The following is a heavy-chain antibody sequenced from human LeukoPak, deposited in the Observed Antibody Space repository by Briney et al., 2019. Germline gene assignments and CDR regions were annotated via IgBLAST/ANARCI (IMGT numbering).Heavy chain of an antibody. CDR2: IYSGGST. J-gene: IGHJ4*02. D-gene: IGHD6-19*01. CDR1: GFTVSSNY. V-gene: IGHV3-66*01. Sequence: PGGSLRLSCAASGFTVSSNYMSWVRQAPGKGLEWVSIIYSGGSTYYADSVKGRFTISRDNSKNTLYLQMNSLRAEDTAVYYCASVQWLVIPDYWGQGTLVTDSS. CDR3: ASVQWLVIPDY.